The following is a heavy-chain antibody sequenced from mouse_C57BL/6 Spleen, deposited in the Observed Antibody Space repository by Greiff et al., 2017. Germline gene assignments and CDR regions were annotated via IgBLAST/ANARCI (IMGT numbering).Heavy chain of an antibody. CDR1: GYAFSSSW. CDR3: ARSGFYDYDGQAWFAY. J-gene: IGHJ3*01. Sequence: VQLQQSGPELVKPGASVKISCKAPGYAFSSSWLNWVKPRPGTGLEWIGRIYPGDGDPNYNGKFKGKATLTADKSSSTAYMQLSSLTSEDSAVYFCARSGFYDYDGQAWFAYWGQGTLVTVSA. D-gene: IGHD2-4*01. V-gene: IGHV1-82*01. CDR2: IYPGDGDP.